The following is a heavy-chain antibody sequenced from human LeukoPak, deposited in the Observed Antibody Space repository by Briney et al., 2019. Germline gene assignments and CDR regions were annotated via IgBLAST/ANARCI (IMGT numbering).Heavy chain of an antibody. D-gene: IGHD3-10*02. V-gene: IGHV3-30*02. J-gene: IGHJ6*04. CDR1: GFNFSNPG. CDR3: AELGITMIGGV. CDR2: IRDDGTDK. Sequence: PGGSLRLSCAASGFNFSNPGINWVRLAPGKGLEWVAFIRDDGTDKYYADFVKGRFTISRDNAKNSLYLQMNSLRAEDTAVYYCAELGITMIGGVWGKGTTVTISS.